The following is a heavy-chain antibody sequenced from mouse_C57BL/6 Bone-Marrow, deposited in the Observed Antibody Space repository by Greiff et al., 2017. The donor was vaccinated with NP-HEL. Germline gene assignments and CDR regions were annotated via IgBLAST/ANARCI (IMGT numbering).Heavy chain of an antibody. D-gene: IGHD2-2*01. CDR1: GFNIKDDY. J-gene: IGHJ2*01. CDR3: TIGLRQRGY. CDR2: IDPENGDT. V-gene: IGHV14-4*01. Sequence: VQLQQSGAELVRPGASVKLSCTASGFNIKDDYMHWVKQRPEQGLEWIGWIDPENGDTEYASKFQGKATITADTSSNTAYLQLSSLTSEDTAVDYCTIGLRQRGYWGQGTTLTVSS.